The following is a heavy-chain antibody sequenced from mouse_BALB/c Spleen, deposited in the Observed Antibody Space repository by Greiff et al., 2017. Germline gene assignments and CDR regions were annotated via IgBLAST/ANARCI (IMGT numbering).Heavy chain of an antibody. V-gene: IGHV5-12-1*01. CDR3: ARHIYYYGSSAESYAMDY. J-gene: IGHJ4*01. CDR2: ISSGGGST. CDR1: GFAFSSYD. Sequence: EVQRVESGGGLVKPGGSLKLSCAASGFAFSSYDMSWVRQTPEKRLEWVAYISSGGGSTYYPDTVKGRFTISRDNAKNTLYLQMSSLKSEDTAMYYCARHIYYYGSSAESYAMDYWGQGTSVTVSS. D-gene: IGHD1-1*01.